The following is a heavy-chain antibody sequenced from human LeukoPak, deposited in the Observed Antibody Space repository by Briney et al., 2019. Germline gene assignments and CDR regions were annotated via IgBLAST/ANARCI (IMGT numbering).Heavy chain of an antibody. D-gene: IGHD2-8*01. J-gene: IGHJ4*02. CDR3: ARETYCNNGVCHKINRYFDY. Sequence: TGGSLTLSCAASGFIVSSNYMSWVRQAPGKGLEWVSFIYSGGNTYYADSVKGRFTISRDNSKNTVYLQMDSLGVEDTAVYYCARETYCNNGVCHKINRYFDYWGQGTLVTVSS. CDR2: IYSGGNT. CDR1: GFIVSSNY. V-gene: IGHV3-66*01.